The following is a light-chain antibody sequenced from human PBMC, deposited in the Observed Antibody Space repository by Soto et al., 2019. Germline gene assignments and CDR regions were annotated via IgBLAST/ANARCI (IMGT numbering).Light chain of an antibody. Sequence: QYALTQTASMSGSPGQSITISCTGTSSDVGGYNYVSWYQQHPGKAPTLLIYAVSNRPSGVSNRFSGSKSGNRASLTISGLQAEDEADYYCSSYTSNTTVIFGGGTKVTVL. CDR2: AVS. CDR3: SSYTSNTTVI. CDR1: SSDVGGYNY. J-gene: IGLJ2*01. V-gene: IGLV2-14*03.